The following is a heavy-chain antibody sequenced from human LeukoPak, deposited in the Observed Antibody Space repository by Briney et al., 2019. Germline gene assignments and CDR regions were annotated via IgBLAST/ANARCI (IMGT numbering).Heavy chain of an antibody. CDR1: GFTFSTYA. J-gene: IGHJ4*02. CDR3: ANLYVGIFDLSDY. D-gene: IGHD3-3*01. CDR2: ISGSGGST. V-gene: IGHV3-23*01. Sequence: GGSLRLSCAASGFTFSTYAMSWVRQAPGKGLEWVSAISGSGGSTYYADSVKGRFTISRDNSKNTLYLQMNSLRAEDTAVYYCANLYVGIFDLSDYWGQGTLVTVSS.